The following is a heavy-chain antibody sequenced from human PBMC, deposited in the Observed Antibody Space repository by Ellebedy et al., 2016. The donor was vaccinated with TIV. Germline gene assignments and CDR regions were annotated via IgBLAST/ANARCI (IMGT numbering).Heavy chain of an antibody. J-gene: IGHJ4*02. CDR1: GFTFSSYS. D-gene: IGHD3-10*01. CDR2: ISSSSSTI. V-gene: IGHV3-48*02. CDR3: ATSAVARGSYSDY. Sequence: GGSLRLSCAASGFTFSSYSMNWVRQAPGKGLEWVSYISSSSSTIYSADSVKGRFTISRDNAKNSLYLQTNSLRDEDTAVYYCATSAVARGSYSDYWGQGTLVTVSS.